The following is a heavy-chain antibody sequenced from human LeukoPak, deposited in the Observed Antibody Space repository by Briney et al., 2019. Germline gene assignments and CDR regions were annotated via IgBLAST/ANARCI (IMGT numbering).Heavy chain of an antibody. CDR2: IKSKTDGGTT. CDR1: GFTFSDYY. J-gene: IGHJ4*02. D-gene: IGHD1-26*01. V-gene: IGHV3-15*01. CDR3: TTDQTTWEYFDY. Sequence: GGSLRLSCAASGFTFSDYYMSWIRQAPGKGLEWVGRIKSKTDGGTTDYAAPVKGRFTISRDDSKHTLYLQMNSLTTEDTAVYYCTTDQTTWEYFDYWGQGTLVTVSS.